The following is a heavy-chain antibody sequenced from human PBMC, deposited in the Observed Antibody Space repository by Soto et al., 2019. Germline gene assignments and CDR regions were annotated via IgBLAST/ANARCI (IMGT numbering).Heavy chain of an antibody. J-gene: IGHJ6*02. V-gene: IGHV3-30*18. CDR2: ISYDGSNK. CDR3: AKDHGGMVAAYSGMDV. D-gene: IGHD2-15*01. Sequence: QVQLVESGGGVVQPGRSLRLSCAVSGFTFSTYGMHWVRQAPGKGLEWVAVISYDGSNKHYPDSVKGRLTISRDNSKNTVYLQMNSLRAEDTAVYYCAKDHGGMVAAYSGMDVWGQGTTVTVSS. CDR1: GFTFSTYG.